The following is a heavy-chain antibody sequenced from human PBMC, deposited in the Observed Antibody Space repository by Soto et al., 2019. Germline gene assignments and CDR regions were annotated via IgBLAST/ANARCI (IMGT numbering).Heavy chain of an antibody. Sequence: GGSLRLSCASSGFTFSTYGFHWVRQAPGKAPEWVAGLLAATNKDYYADSVKGRFTISRDNSKNIFYLQMNSLRDEDTAIYFCAKDDGQGYWGQGTLVTVSS. J-gene: IGHJ4*02. CDR3: AKDDGQGY. CDR1: GFTFSTYG. V-gene: IGHV3-30*18. CDR2: LLAATNKD.